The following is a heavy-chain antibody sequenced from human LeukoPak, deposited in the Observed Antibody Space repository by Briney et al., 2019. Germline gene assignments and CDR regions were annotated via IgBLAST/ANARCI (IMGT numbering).Heavy chain of an antibody. CDR3: AKEGAYPIITYDS. CDR1: GFTFSSYW. V-gene: IGHV3-7*01. D-gene: IGHD3-10*01. CDR2: IKRDGNEK. J-gene: IGHJ5*01. Sequence: GSLRLSCAASGFTFSSYWMKWVRQAPGKGLEWVANIKRDGNEKKYVDSVKGRFSISRDNAKNSLYLQMDSLRAEDTAVYYCAKEGAYPIITYDSWGQGALVTVSS.